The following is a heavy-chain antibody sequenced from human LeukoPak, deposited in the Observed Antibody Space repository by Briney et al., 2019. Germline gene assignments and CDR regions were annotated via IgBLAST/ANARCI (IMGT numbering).Heavy chain of an antibody. D-gene: IGHD3-10*01. CDR2: IIPIFCTA. CDR3: ARVGFGELLPPYYYYGMDV. Sequence: ASVKVSCKASGGTFSSYAISWVRQAPGQGLEWMGGIIPIFCTANYAQKFQGRVTITADESTSTAYMELSSLRSEDTAVYYCARVGFGELLPPYYYYGMDVWGKGTTVTVSS. J-gene: IGHJ6*04. CDR1: GGTFSSYA. V-gene: IGHV1-69*13.